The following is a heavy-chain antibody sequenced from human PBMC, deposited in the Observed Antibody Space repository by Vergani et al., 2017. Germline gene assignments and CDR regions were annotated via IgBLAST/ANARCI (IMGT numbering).Heavy chain of an antibody. V-gene: IGHV3-9*01. CDR2: ISRNRGSI. Sequence: EVQLVESGGGLVQPGRSLRLSCAASGFILDDYAMHWARQATGKGLEWVSGISRNRGSIGYADSVKGRFTISRDSAKNSLYLQMNSLRAEDTALYYCARDHASDAFDIWGQGTMVTVSS. CDR3: ARDHASDAFDI. J-gene: IGHJ3*02. CDR1: GFILDDYA.